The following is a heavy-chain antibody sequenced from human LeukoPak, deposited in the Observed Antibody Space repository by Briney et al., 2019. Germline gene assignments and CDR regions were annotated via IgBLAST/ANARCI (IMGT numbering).Heavy chain of an antibody. D-gene: IGHD3-22*01. CDR2: INYSGST. J-gene: IGHJ4*02. V-gene: IGHV4-59*01. CDR1: GVSISSYY. Sequence: SETLSLTCTVSGVSISSYYWTWIRQPPGKGLEWIGNINYSGSTKYNPSLKSRVTISVDTSKNQFSLKLSSVTAADTAVYYCARWCYDSSGYRYFDYWGQGTLVTVSS. CDR3: ARWCYDSSGYRYFDY.